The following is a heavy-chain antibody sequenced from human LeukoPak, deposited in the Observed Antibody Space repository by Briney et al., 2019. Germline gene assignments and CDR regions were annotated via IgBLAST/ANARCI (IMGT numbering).Heavy chain of an antibody. D-gene: IGHD4-17*01. Sequence: GRSLRRSCAASGFTFSSYAMHWVRQASGKGLEWVAVISYDGSNKYYADSVKGRFTISRDNSKNTLYLQMNSLRAEDTAVYYCAREGDYGDYFDYWGQGTLVTVSS. V-gene: IGHV3-30-3*01. CDR1: GFTFSSYA. J-gene: IGHJ4*02. CDR2: ISYDGSNK. CDR3: AREGDYGDYFDY.